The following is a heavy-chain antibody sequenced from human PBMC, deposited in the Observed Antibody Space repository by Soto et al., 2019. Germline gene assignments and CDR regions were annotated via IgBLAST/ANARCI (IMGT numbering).Heavy chain of an antibody. Sequence: ASVKVSCKASGYTFTGYYMHWVRQAPGQGLEWMGWINPNSGGTNYAQKFQGWVTMTRDTSISTAYMEMSRLRSDDTAVYYCARGYGSGTPGDYWGQGTLVTVSS. CDR1: GYTFTGYY. J-gene: IGHJ4*02. D-gene: IGHD3-10*01. V-gene: IGHV1-2*04. CDR2: INPNSGGT. CDR3: ARGYGSGTPGDY.